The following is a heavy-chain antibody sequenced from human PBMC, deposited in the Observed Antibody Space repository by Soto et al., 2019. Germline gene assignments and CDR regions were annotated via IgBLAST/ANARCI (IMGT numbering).Heavy chain of an antibody. CDR2: INHSGST. Sequence: SETLSLTCAVYGGSFSGYYWSWIRQPPGKGLEWIGEINHSGSTNYNPSLKSRVTISVDTSKNQFSLKLSSVTAADTAVYYCARRLNYGSGSDWFDPWGQGTLVTVSS. CDR1: GGSFSGYY. CDR3: ARRLNYGSGSDWFDP. J-gene: IGHJ5*02. D-gene: IGHD3-10*01. V-gene: IGHV4-34*01.